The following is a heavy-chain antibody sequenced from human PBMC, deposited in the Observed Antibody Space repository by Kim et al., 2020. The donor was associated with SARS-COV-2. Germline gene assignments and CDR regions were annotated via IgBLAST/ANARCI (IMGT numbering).Heavy chain of an antibody. D-gene: IGHD3-3*01. J-gene: IGHJ4*02. CDR3: ARGGFLEWLASFDY. Sequence: AQKLQGRVTMTTDTSTSTAYMELRSLRSDDTAVYYCARGGFLEWLASFDYWGQGTLVTVSS. V-gene: IGHV1-18*01.